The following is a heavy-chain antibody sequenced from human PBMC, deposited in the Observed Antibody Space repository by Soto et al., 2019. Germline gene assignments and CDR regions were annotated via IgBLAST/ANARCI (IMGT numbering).Heavy chain of an antibody. V-gene: IGHV3-23*01. J-gene: IGHJ3*01. CDR1: GFTFSSSG. D-gene: IGHD4-17*01. Sequence: EGQLLQSGGGLVQPGESLRLSCAASGFTFSSSGMSWVRQAPGKGLEWVSSISIRGAYRYYEDSVKGRFTISRDNSKNTLYLQMSSLTAEDTALYYCANHGGFDFWGQGTMVAVSS. CDR3: ANHGGFDF. CDR2: ISIRGAYR.